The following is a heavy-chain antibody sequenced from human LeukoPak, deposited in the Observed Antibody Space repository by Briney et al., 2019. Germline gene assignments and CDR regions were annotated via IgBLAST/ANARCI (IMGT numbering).Heavy chain of an antibody. J-gene: IGHJ4*02. CDR3: ARATNYYDSSGYYSVSFFY. CDR1: GFTFSSYS. Sequence: GGSLRLSCAASGFTFSSYSMNWVRQASGKGLEWVSSISSSSSYIYYADSVKGRFTISRDNAKNSLYLQMNSLRAEDTAVYYCARATNYYDSSGYYSVSFFYWGQGTLVTVSS. D-gene: IGHD3-22*01. CDR2: ISSSSSYI. V-gene: IGHV3-21*01.